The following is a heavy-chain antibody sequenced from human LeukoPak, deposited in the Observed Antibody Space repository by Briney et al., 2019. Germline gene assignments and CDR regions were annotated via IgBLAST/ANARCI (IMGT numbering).Heavy chain of an antibody. J-gene: IGHJ4*02. CDR1: GFTFSDHF. CDR2: ISNRGDTI. V-gene: IGHV3-11*01. CDR3: VNIAPSSIDY. D-gene: IGHD3-16*02. Sequence: GRSLRLSCAASGFTFSDHFMGWIRQGPGKGLQWVSWISNRGDTIYYADSVKGRFTVSRDNAKNSLHLQMNNLRDEDTAMYYCVNIAPSSIDYWGQGPLVTVSS.